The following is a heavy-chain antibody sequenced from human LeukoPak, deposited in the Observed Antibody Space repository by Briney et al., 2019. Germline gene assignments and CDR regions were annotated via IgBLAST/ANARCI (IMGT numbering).Heavy chain of an antibody. CDR1: GFTFSSYG. CDR3: AKDRDWYYFDY. CDR2: ISYDGSNK. Sequence: GRSPRLSCAASGFTFSSYGMHWVRQAPGKGLEWVAVISYDGSNKYYADSVKGRFTISRDNSKNTLYLQMNSLRAEDTAAYYCAKDRDWYYFDYWGQGTLVTVSS. D-gene: IGHD5-24*01. V-gene: IGHV3-30*18. J-gene: IGHJ4*02.